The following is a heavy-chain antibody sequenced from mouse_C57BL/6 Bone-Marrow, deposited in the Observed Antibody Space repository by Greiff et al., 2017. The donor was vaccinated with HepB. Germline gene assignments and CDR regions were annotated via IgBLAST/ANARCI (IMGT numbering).Heavy chain of an antibody. D-gene: IGHD1-1*01. J-gene: IGHJ3*01. CDR2: ISSGSSTI. Sequence: EVMLVESGGGLVKPGGSLKLSCAASGFTFSDYGMHWVRQAPEKGLEWVAYISSGSSTIYYADTVKGRFTISRANAKNTLFLQMTSLRSEDTAMYYCARPSYYGSSWFAYWGQGTLVTVSA. CDR1: GFTFSDYG. CDR3: ARPSYYGSSWFAY. V-gene: IGHV5-17*01.